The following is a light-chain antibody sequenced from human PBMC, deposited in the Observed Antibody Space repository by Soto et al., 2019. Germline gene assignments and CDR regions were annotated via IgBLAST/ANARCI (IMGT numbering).Light chain of an antibody. CDR1: SSDVGAYNY. CDR3: SSYTSTNSL. Sequence: QSALTQPASVSGSPGESITISCTGTSSDVGAYNYVSWYQQHTGKAPKLMIYDVSNRPSGVSNRFSGSKSGNTASLTISGLQAEDEADYYCSSYTSTNSLFGGGTKLTVL. V-gene: IGLV2-14*03. CDR2: DVS. J-gene: IGLJ2*01.